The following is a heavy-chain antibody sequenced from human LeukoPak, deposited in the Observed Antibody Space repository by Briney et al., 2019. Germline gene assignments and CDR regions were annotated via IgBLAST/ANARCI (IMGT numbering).Heavy chain of an antibody. Sequence: SETLSLTCTVSGGSISSYYWSWIRQPPGKGLEWIGYIYYSGSTSYNPSLKSRATISVDTSKNHFSLKLSSVTAADTAVYYCARQGGSSNWWVDYWGQGTLVTVSS. V-gene: IGHV4-59*08. CDR2: IYYSGST. J-gene: IGHJ4*02. D-gene: IGHD6-13*01. CDR1: GGSISSYY. CDR3: ARQGGSSNWWVDY.